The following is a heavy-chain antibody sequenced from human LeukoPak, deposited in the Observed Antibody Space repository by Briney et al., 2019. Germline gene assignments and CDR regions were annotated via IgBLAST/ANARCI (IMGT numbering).Heavy chain of an antibody. V-gene: IGHV1-2*02. D-gene: IGHD2-2*01. CDR3: ASSIVYCSSTSCYFN. J-gene: IGHJ4*02. Sequence: ASVKVSCKASGYTFTGYFMHWVRQAPGQGLEWMGLINPNSGGTNYAQKFQGRVTMTRDTSISTAYMELSRLRSDDTAVYYCASSIVYCSSTSCYFNWGQGTLVTVSS. CDR1: GYTFTGYF. CDR2: INPNSGGT.